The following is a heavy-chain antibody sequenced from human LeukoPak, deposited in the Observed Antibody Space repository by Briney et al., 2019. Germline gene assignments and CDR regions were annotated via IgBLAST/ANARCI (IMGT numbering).Heavy chain of an antibody. CDR3: ARIQQLVRGQPPAKDC. J-gene: IGHJ4*02. D-gene: IGHD3-10*01. CDR2: VDHRGKT. V-gene: IGHV4-34*01. Sequence: SETLSLTCAIYGESFNTFYWGRVRQPPGKGLEWIGEVDHRGKTSSNPSLKSRVIMSVDTSKTQFSLNLKSVTAADTAVYYCARIQQLVRGQPPAKDCWGQGTLVTVSS. CDR1: GESFNTFY.